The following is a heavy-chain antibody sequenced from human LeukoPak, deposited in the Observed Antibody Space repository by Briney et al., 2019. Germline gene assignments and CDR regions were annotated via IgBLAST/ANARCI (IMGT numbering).Heavy chain of an antibody. CDR2: ITSSGAST. CDR3: ARVSVDCSSTSVSCYFDY. CDR1: GFTFSRYP. J-gene: IGHJ4*02. V-gene: IGHV3-64*01. D-gene: IGHD2-2*01. Sequence: GGSLRLSCAASGFTFSRYPMHWVRQTPGKGLEYVSAITSSGASTYYANSVKGRSTISRDNSKNTLYLQMGSLRAEDMAVYYCARVSVDCSSTSVSCYFDYWGQGTLVTVSS.